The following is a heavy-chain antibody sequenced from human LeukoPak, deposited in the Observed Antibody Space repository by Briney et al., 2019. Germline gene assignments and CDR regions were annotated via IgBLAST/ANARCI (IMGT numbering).Heavy chain of an antibody. CDR1: GFTFTSYA. D-gene: IGHD6-6*01. CDR3: AKMGVVAARPGTFDY. CDR2: ISGSGGST. V-gene: IGHV3-23*01. Sequence: QPGGSLGLSCAASGFTFTSYAMSWVRQAPGKGLEWVSAISGSGGSTYHADSVKGRFTISRDNSKNTLYLQMNSLRAEDTAVYYCAKMGVVAARPGTFDYWGQGTLVTVSS. J-gene: IGHJ4*02.